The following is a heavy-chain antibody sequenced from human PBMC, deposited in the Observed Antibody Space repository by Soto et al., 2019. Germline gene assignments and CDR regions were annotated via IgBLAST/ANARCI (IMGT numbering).Heavy chain of an antibody. D-gene: IGHD1-1*01. CDR3: ATQDFRGTTGTT. Sequence: GGALRLSCAASGFTFSRYAMGWVRQAPGKGLEWVSVISGSGGNIHYADSVKGRFTISRDNSKNTLYLQMNSLRVEDTAVYNCATQDFRGTTGTTWGQGTLVTVSS. CDR2: ISGSGGNI. V-gene: IGHV3-23*01. CDR1: GFTFSRYA. J-gene: IGHJ4*02.